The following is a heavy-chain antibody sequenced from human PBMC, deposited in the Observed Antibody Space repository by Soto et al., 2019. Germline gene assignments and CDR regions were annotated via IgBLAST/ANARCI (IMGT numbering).Heavy chain of an antibody. J-gene: IGHJ4*02. V-gene: IGHV2-5*02. D-gene: IGHD3-3*01. CDR1: GFSLTTSGVG. CDR3: AHRVLRTVFGLVTTTAIYFDF. Sequence: QITLNESGPTQVKPRQTLTLTCTFSGFSLTTSGVGVCWIRQSPGKAPEWLALIYWDDGKRYSPSLKSRLTIPKDTSKNQVVLTMADLDPADTATYYCAHRVLRTVFGLVTTTAIYFDFWGQGTPVAVSS. CDR2: IYWDDGK.